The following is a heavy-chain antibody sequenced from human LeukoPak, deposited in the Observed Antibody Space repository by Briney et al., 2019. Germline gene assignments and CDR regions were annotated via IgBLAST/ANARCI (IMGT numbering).Heavy chain of an antibody. CDR2: ISSSSSYI. Sequence: GGSLRLSCAASGFTFSSYSMNWVRQAPGKGLEWVSSISSSSSYIYYADSVKGRFTISRDNAKNSLYLQMNSLRAEDTAVYYCAREGITMVRGSIYYYYGMDVWGQGTTVTVSS. J-gene: IGHJ6*02. D-gene: IGHD3-10*01. V-gene: IGHV3-21*01. CDR3: AREGITMVRGSIYYYYGMDV. CDR1: GFTFSSYS.